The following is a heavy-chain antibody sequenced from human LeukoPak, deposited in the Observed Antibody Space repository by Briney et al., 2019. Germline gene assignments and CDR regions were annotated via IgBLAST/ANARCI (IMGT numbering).Heavy chain of an antibody. CDR1: GFTFSSYA. D-gene: IGHD3-22*01. CDR2: ISGSGGST. Sequence: GGSLRLSCAASGFTFSSYAMSWVRQAPGKGLELVSAISGSGGSTYYADSVKGRFTISRDNSKNTLYLQMNSLRAEDTAVYYCAKDRHYYDSSGYYYWNFDLWGRGTLVTVSS. CDR3: AKDRHYYDSSGYYYWNFDL. V-gene: IGHV3-23*01. J-gene: IGHJ2*01.